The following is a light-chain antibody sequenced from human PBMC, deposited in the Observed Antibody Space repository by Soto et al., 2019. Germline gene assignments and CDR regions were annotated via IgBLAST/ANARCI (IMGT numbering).Light chain of an antibody. CDR1: SSDVGSYNL. CDR3: CSYAGSSTPLI. Sequence: SALTQPASVSGSPGQSITISCTGTSSDVGSYNLVSWYQQNPGKAPKLMIYEVSKRPSGVSNRFSGSKSGNTASLTISGLQAEDEADYYCCSYAGSSTPLIFGTGTKVTVL. J-gene: IGLJ1*01. V-gene: IGLV2-23*02. CDR2: EVS.